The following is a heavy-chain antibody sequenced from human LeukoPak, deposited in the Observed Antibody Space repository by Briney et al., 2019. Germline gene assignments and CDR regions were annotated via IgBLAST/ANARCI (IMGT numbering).Heavy chain of an antibody. Sequence: GGSLRPSCATSGFTFSNAWMNWVRQAPGKGLEWVGRIRSNSDGGTIDYAAPVKGRFTLSRDDSKTTLYLQMNSLQTEDTAVYYCATDFYDSTWGQGTLVTVSS. J-gene: IGHJ5*02. CDR1: GFTFSNAW. V-gene: IGHV3-15*07. CDR2: IRSNSDGGTI. D-gene: IGHD3-22*01. CDR3: ATDFYDST.